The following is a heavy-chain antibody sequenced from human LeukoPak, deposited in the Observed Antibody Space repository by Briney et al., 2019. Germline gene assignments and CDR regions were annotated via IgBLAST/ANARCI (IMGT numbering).Heavy chain of an antibody. CDR2: ITPNSGGT. J-gene: IGHJ3*02. D-gene: IGHD4-17*01. CDR3: ARDRGERFLIVHAVDI. CDR1: GYIFIGHF. Sequence: ASVKVSCKASGYIFIGHFMHWVRQAPGQGLEWMGWITPNSGGTNYAPKFQGRATLTRAPSLGPASMELGRRRPADRAVISCARDRGERFLIVHAVDIWGQGTMVTVSS. V-gene: IGHV1-2*02.